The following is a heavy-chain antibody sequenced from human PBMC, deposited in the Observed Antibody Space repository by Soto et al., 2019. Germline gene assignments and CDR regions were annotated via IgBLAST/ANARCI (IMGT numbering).Heavy chain of an antibody. CDR1: GGSVRGFY. CDR3: ARAHDFWGGRQQPIDS. V-gene: IGHV4-34*01. CDR2: INHVGIT. Sequence: SETLSLTGAVSGGSVRGFYWTWIRQCPGKGLEWLGDINHVGITNYNPSLKSRVSIPVDTSKSQFSLKLSSVTAADTAVYYCARAHDFWGGRQQPIDSWGQGTLVTVSS. J-gene: IGHJ4*02. D-gene: IGHD3-3*01.